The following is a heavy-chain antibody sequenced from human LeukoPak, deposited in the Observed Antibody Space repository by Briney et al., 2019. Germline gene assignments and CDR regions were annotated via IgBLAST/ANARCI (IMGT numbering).Heavy chain of an antibody. CDR1: GATFSSYA. Sequence: SVKVSCKASGATFSSYAISWVRQGPGQGLEWMGRIIPILGIANYAQKFQGRVTITADKSTSTAYMELSSLRSEDTAVYYCARSPEYYYDSSGQGGYFDYWGQGTLVTVSS. J-gene: IGHJ4*02. V-gene: IGHV1-69*04. CDR2: IIPILGIA. D-gene: IGHD3-22*01. CDR3: ARSPEYYYDSSGQGGYFDY.